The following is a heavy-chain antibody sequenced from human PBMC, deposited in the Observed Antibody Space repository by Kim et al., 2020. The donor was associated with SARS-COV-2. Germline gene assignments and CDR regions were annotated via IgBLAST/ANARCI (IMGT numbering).Heavy chain of an antibody. J-gene: IGHJ4*02. Sequence: SETLSLTCAVYGGSFSGYYWSWIRQPPGKGLEWIGEINHSGSTNYNPSLKSRVTISVDTSKNQFSLKLSSVTAADTAVYYCARGHLGKGAPWLHHYFDYWGQGTLVTVSS. D-gene: IGHD5-12*01. CDR3: ARGHLGKGAPWLHHYFDY. V-gene: IGHV4-34*01. CDR2: INHSGST. CDR1: GGSFSGYY.